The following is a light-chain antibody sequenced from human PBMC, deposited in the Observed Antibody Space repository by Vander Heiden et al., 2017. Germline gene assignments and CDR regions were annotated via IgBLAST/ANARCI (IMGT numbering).Light chain of an antibody. CDR1: QSVGTW. CDR2: EAS. V-gene: IGKV1-5*03. J-gene: IGKJ4*01. Sequence: DIQMTQSPSTLSASVGDRVTITCRASQSVGTWLAWYQQKPGKAPKVLIYEASNLESGIPSRFSGSGSGTKFTLTISSLQPDDFATYYCQQYDTWLTFGGGTKVEIK. CDR3: QQYDTWLT.